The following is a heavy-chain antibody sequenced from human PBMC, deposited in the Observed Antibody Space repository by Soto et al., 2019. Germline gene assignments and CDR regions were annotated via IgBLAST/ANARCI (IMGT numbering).Heavy chain of an antibody. D-gene: IGHD5-12*01. V-gene: IGHV4-39*01. CDR2: VYYRGNA. Sequence: PSETLSLTCSVSDDSINSDKYYWGGIRQPPGKGLEWIGSVYYRGNAYYNPSLQTRVTISLDKSKSQFSLKLNSVTAADSAVYFCARLEGLATISYYFDFWGPGALVTVAS. J-gene: IGHJ4*02. CDR1: DDSINSDKYY. CDR3: ARLEGLATISYYFDF.